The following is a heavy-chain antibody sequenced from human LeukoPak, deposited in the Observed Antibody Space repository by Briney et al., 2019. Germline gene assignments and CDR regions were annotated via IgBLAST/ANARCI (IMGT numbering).Heavy chain of an antibody. J-gene: IGHJ3*02. D-gene: IGHD6-13*01. CDR3: AREQQPYRAFDI. Sequence: KPSETLSLTCTVSGGSISTRYYYWGWVRQPPGKGLEWIATIFHSGTTYYNPSLMSRVTVSVDPSKNQFSLNLSSVTAADTAVYYCAREQQPYRAFDIWGQGTMVTVSS. CDR2: IFHSGTT. CDR1: GGSISTRYYY. V-gene: IGHV4-39*07.